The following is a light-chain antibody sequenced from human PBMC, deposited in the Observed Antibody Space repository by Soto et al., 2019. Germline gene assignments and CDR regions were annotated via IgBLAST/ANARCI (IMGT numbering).Light chain of an antibody. CDR1: RRDVGGYNY. CDR2: AVT. CDR3: SSYTTSNTPPFV. Sequence: QSVLTQPAAVSVAPGQSITISCTGPRRDVGGYNYVSWYQQSPGKSPTLLIYAVTHRPSGVSNRFSGSKSGNTASLTPSGLQAEDEADYYSSSYTTSNTPPFVFGTGTKVTV. J-gene: IGLJ1*01. V-gene: IGLV2-14*01.